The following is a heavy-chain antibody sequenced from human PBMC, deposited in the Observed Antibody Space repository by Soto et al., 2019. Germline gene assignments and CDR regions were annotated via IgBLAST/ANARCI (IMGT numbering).Heavy chain of an antibody. Sequence: QVQLQESGPGLVKPSQTLSLTCTVSGGSISSGGYYWSWIRQHPGKGLEWIGYIYYSGSTYYNPSLKSRVTISVDTSKNQFSLKLSSVTAADTAVYYCARGGVAAAGTPTAFDYWGQGTLVTVSS. J-gene: IGHJ4*02. CDR2: IYYSGST. CDR3: ARGGVAAAGTPTAFDY. V-gene: IGHV4-31*03. D-gene: IGHD6-13*01. CDR1: GGSISSGGYY.